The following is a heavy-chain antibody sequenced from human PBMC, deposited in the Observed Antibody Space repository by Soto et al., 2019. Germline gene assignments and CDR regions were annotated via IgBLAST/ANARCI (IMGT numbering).Heavy chain of an antibody. CDR2: VSGYNGDT. Sequence: QGPLVQSGPEVKKPGASVKVSCKASGYTFSRYGISWVRQAPGQRLEWMGWVSGYNGDTKYAQKVQGRVTMTIDTSTYTAYMELRSLTSDDTAIYYCAKNGQPPYYYYGMDVWGQGTTVTVSS. V-gene: IGHV1-18*01. CDR1: GYTFSRYG. CDR3: AKNGQPPYYYYGMDV. D-gene: IGHD2-8*01. J-gene: IGHJ6*02.